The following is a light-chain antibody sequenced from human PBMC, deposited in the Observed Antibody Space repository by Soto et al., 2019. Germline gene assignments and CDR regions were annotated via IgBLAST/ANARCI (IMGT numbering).Light chain of an antibody. CDR2: DVN. CDR1: SSDVGGYSF. Sequence: QSALTQPPSASGSPGQSVTISCTGSSSDVGGYSFVSWYQQHPGKAPKLMIYDVNKRPSGVPDRFSGSKSGNTASLTVSGLQAEDEADYYCSSFAGSNNLGVFGTGTKVTVL. CDR3: SSFAGSNNLGV. V-gene: IGLV2-8*01. J-gene: IGLJ1*01.